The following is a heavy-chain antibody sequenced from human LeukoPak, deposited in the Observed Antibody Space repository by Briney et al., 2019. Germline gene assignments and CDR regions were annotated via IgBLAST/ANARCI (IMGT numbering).Heavy chain of an antibody. V-gene: IGHV3-23*01. D-gene: IGHD6-19*01. CDR1: GGSISSSN. Sequence: PSETLSLTCAVSGGSISSSNWWSWVRQPPGKGLEWVSTINANSGTTSYAASVRGRFTISRDNSKNTLYLQLNTLRADDTATYYCAKPIRGGLAVPADWFHPWGQGTLVVVSS. CDR3: AKPIRGGLAVPADWFHP. J-gene: IGHJ5*01. CDR2: INANSGTT.